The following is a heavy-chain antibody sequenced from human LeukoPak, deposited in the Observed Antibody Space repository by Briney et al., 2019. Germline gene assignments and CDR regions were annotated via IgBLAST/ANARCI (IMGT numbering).Heavy chain of an antibody. CDR1: GASVSRNW. D-gene: IGHD1-26*01. Sequence: SGTLSLTCTVSGASVSRNWWSWVRQPPGKGLEWIGYIYYSGSTNYNPSLKSRVTISVDTSKNQFSLKLSSVTAADTAVYYCASGTRSYFDAFDIWGQGTMVTVSS. J-gene: IGHJ3*02. CDR2: IYYSGST. CDR3: ASGTRSYFDAFDI. V-gene: IGHV4-59*08.